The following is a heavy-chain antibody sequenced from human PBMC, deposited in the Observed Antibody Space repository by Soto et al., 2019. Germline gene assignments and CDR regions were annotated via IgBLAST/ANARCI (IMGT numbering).Heavy chain of an antibody. V-gene: IGHV4-30-2*01. Sequence: PSETLSLTCAVSGGSISSGGYSWIWIRQPPGKGLEWIGYIYHSGSTYYNPSLKSRVTISVDRSKNQFSLKLSSVTAADTAVYYCARARYGDYDFDYWGQGTLVSVSS. D-gene: IGHD4-17*01. CDR2: IYHSGST. CDR3: ARARYGDYDFDY. CDR1: GGSISSGGYS. J-gene: IGHJ4*02.